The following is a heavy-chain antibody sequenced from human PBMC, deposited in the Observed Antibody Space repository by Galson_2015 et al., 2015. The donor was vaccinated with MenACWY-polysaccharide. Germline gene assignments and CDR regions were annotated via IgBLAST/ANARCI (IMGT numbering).Heavy chain of an antibody. V-gene: IGHV3-48*04. CDR2: ISTGRTII. CDR3: AKGWVEGGTTKIGFDN. Sequence: SLRLSCAASGFTFSSYSMNWVRQAPGKGLEWVSYISTGRTIIYQADSVKGRFTISRDDAENTVYLQMNSLRAEDTAVYYCAKGWVEGGTTKIGFDNWGQGTLVTVSS. D-gene: IGHD1-26*01. J-gene: IGHJ4*02. CDR1: GFTFSSYS.